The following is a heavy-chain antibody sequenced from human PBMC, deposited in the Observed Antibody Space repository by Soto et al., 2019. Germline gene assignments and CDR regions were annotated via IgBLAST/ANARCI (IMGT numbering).Heavy chain of an antibody. D-gene: IGHD5-12*01. CDR2: INPSGGST. J-gene: IGHJ2*01. CDR3: ARDTLVTPPGRGGYDQNWYFDL. Sequence: QVQLVQSGAEVKKPGASVKVSCKASGYTFTSYYMHWVRQAPGQGLEWMGIINPSGGSTSYAQKFQGRVTMTRDTSTSTVYMELSSLRSEDTAVYYCARDTLVTPPGRGGYDQNWYFDLWGRGTLVTVSS. V-gene: IGHV1-46*01. CDR1: GYTFTSYY.